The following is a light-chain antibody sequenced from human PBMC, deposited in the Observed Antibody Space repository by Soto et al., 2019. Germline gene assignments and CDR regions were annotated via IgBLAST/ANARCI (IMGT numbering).Light chain of an antibody. Sequence: QSVLTQPPSVSGSPGQSVTISCTGTSSDVGSYNRLSWYQQPPGTAPKLMIYEVSNRPSGVSNRFSGSKSGNTASLTISGLQAEDGADYYCSSYTSSSTLVFGGGTKVTVL. V-gene: IGLV2-18*02. CDR1: SSDVGSYNR. J-gene: IGLJ2*01. CDR2: EVS. CDR3: SSYTSSSTLV.